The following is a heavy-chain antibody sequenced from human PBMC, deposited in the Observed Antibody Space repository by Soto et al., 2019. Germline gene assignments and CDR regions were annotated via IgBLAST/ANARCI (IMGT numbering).Heavy chain of an antibody. V-gene: IGHV4-39*07. CDR2: IYYSGST. CDR1: GGSISSSSYF. CDR3: ARVVGYYDILTGYYNGYYGLDV. J-gene: IGHJ6*02. Sequence: SETLSLTCSVSGGSISSSSYFWGWIRQPPGKGLEWIGSIYYSGSTYYNPSLKSRVTISVDTSKNQFSLKLSSVTAADTAVYYCARVVGYYDILTGYYNGYYGLDVWGQGTTVTVSS. D-gene: IGHD3-9*01.